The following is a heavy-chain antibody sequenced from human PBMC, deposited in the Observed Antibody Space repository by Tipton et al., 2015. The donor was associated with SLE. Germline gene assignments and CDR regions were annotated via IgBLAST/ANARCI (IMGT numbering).Heavy chain of an antibody. Sequence: QSGAEVKKPGASVKVSCKASGYTFTSYAMNWVRQAPGQGLEWMGWINTNTGNPTYTQGFTGRFVFSLYTSVSTAYLQISSLKAEDTAVYYCATRPHGSSCGAFDIWGQGTMVTVSS. J-gene: IGHJ3*02. CDR2: INTNTGNP. V-gene: IGHV7-4-1*02. CDR3: ATRPHGSSCGAFDI. D-gene: IGHD6-13*01. CDR1: GYTFTSYA.